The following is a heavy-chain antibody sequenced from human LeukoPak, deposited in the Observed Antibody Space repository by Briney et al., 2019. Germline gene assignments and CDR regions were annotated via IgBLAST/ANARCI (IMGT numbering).Heavy chain of an antibody. V-gene: IGHV3-21*01. D-gene: IGHD5-18*01. CDR3: ARDRWIQLWADAFDI. J-gene: IGHJ3*02. Sequence: PGGSLRLSCAASGFTFSSYSMNWVRQAPGKGLEWVSSISSSSSYIYYADSVKGRFTISRDNAKNSLYLQMNSLRAEDTAVYYCARDRWIQLWADAFDIWGQGTMVTVSS. CDR2: ISSSSSYI. CDR1: GFTFSSYS.